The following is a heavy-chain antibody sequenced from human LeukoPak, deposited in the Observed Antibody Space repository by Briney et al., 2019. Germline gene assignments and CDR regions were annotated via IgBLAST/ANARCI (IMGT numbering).Heavy chain of an antibody. CDR3: ARIDEGLSIDP. Sequence: SVKVSCKASGGTFSSYAISWVRQAPGQGREWMGRIIPIFGTASYARKFQGRVTITTDESTSTAYMELSSLRSEDTAVYYCARIDEGLSIDPWGQGTLVTVSS. J-gene: IGHJ5*02. V-gene: IGHV1-69*05. D-gene: IGHD2-2*01. CDR2: IIPIFGTA. CDR1: GGTFSSYA.